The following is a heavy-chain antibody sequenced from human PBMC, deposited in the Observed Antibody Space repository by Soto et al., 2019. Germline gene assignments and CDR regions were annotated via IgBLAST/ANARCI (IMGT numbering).Heavy chain of an antibody. J-gene: IGHJ4*02. D-gene: IGHD3-16*01. V-gene: IGHV3-21*01. CDR3: GRWGSYPPGFDY. CDR2: ISSSSNYI. Sequence: PGGSLRLSCAASGFTFSRYSINWVRQAPGKGLEWVSSISSSSNYIYYADSVTGRFTISRDNAKNSLYLHMNSLRAEDTAVYYYGRWGSYPPGFDYGGQGTLVTVSS. CDR1: GFTFSRYS.